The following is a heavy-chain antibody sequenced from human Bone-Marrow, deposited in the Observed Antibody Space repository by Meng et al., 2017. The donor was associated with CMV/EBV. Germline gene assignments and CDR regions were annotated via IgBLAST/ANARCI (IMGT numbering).Heavy chain of an antibody. CDR2: ISAGSGST. V-gene: IGHV3-23*01. CDR3: ARMTGDPTFSPSWTDAFDI. CDR1: GFTFTSYA. Sequence: GESLKISCAASGFTFTSYAMSWVRQSPGKGLEWVSSISAGSGSTYYADSVKGRFTLSRDNSKNTLYLQMNSLRAEDTALYYCARMTGDPTFSPSWTDAFDIWGQGTMVTVSS. J-gene: IGHJ3*02. D-gene: IGHD7-27*01.